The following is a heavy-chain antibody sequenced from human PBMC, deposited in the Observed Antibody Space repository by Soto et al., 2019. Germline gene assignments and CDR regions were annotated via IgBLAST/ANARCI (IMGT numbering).Heavy chain of an antibody. CDR1: GFTFSGHW. V-gene: IGHV3-74*03. D-gene: IGHD2-2*01. CDR3: AREAGYCSRTSCYRRAFDT. J-gene: IGHJ3*02. Sequence: EVQLVESGGDLVQPGGSLSLSCAASGFTFSGHWMHWVRQVPGKGLEWVSRINTDGGSSAYADSVKSRFTISRDNAKNTLYLQMNGLRAEDTAVYYCAREAGYCSRTSCYRRAFDTWGQGTTVTVSS. CDR2: INTDGGSS.